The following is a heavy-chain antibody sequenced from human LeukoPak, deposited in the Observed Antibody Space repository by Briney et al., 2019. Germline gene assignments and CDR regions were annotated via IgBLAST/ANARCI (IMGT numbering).Heavy chain of an antibody. V-gene: IGHV3-21*01. CDR2: ISSSSSSYI. D-gene: IGHD3-22*01. CDR3: ARDTTYLDSSGYYYRVLDY. CDR1: GFTFSSYS. J-gene: IGHJ4*02. Sequence: PGGSLRLSCAASGFTFSSYSMNWVRQAPGKGLEWVSSISSSSSSYIYYADSVKGRFTISRDNAKNSLYLQMNSLRAEDTAVYYCARDTTYLDSSGYYYRVLDYWGQGTLVTVSS.